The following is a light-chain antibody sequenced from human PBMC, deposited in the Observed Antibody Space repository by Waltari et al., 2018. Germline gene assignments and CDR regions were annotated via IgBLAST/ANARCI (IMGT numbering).Light chain of an antibody. CDR1: ESVCNY. CDR3: QQGVILPLT. Sequence: EIVLTQSPVTLPFAAGERATLSCRASESVCNYLAWYQQKPGQSPTLLIYDKSKRATGIPGKFSGSGYGTDFTLPINNLEAEDFALYYCQQGVILPLTFGGGTK. V-gene: IGKV3-11*01. J-gene: IGKJ4*01. CDR2: DKS.